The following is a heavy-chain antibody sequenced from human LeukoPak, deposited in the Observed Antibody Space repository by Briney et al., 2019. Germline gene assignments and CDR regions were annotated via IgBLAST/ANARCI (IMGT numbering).Heavy chain of an antibody. D-gene: IGHD6-6*01. Sequence: PSETLSLTCSVSGGSISSSSNYWGWIRQPPGKGLEWIGNIYNRGSTYYNPSLKSRVTISVDTSKNQFSLKLSSVTAADTAVYYCVRSSSSIFDYWGQGTLVTVSS. CDR1: GGSISSSSNY. CDR2: IYNRGST. V-gene: IGHV4-39*07. J-gene: IGHJ4*02. CDR3: VRSSSSIFDY.